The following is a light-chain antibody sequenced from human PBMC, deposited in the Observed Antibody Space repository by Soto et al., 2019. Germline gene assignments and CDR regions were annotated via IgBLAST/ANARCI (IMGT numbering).Light chain of an antibody. CDR2: GVS. CDR1: QSVSSN. J-gene: IGKJ4*01. Sequence: ERIMTQSPATLSVSPGESATLSCRASQSVSSNLAWYQQKPGQAARLLIYGVSTRATGIPARFSGSGSETKFTLTISSLQSEDFAVYYCQQYNNWPHLTFGGGTKVDIK. V-gene: IGKV3-15*01. CDR3: QQYNNWPHLT.